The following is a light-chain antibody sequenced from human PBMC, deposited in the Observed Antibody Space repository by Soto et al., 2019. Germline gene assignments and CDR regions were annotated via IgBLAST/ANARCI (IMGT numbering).Light chain of an antibody. Sequence: QSVLTQPPSVSGAPGQRVTISCTGSSANIGAHYDVHWYQQLPGTAPKLLIYGNSNRPSGVPDRFSGSMSGTSASRAITGLQDEDEAYYFCQSYDNSRSVDVFGTGTPVTVL. J-gene: IGLJ1*01. CDR3: QSYDNSRSVDV. CDR2: GNS. V-gene: IGLV1-40*01. CDR1: SANIGAHYD.